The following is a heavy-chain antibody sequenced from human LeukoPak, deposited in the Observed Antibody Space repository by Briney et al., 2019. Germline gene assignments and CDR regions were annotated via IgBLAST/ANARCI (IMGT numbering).Heavy chain of an antibody. J-gene: IGHJ4*02. CDR3: ARGGSRHPSPEDY. Sequence: PGGSLRLSCAASVFTFSSFWMSWVRQAPWKGLAWVANIKQDGSEKYFVDSVKGRFTISRDNAKNSLYLQMSSLRAEDTAVYYCARGGSRHPSPEDYWGRGTLVTVSS. V-gene: IGHV3-7*03. CDR1: VFTFSSFW. CDR2: IKQDGSEK. D-gene: IGHD1-1*01.